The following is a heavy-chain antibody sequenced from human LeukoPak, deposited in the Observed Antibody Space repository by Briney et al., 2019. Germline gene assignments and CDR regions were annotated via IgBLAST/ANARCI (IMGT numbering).Heavy chain of an antibody. Sequence: SQTLSLTCAISGDSVSSNSAAWNWIRQSPSRGLEWLGRTYYRSKWYNDYAVSVKSRITINPDTSKNQFSLQLNSVTPEDTAVYYCARDYAYYDIFTGYVNWFDPWGQGTLVTVSS. CDR1: GDSVSSNSAA. V-gene: IGHV6-1*01. D-gene: IGHD3-9*01. CDR2: TYYRSKWYN. CDR3: ARDYAYYDIFTGYVNWFDP. J-gene: IGHJ5*02.